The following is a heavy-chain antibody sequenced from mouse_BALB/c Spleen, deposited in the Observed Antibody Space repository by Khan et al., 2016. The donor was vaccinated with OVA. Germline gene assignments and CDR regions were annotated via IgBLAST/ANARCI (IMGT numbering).Heavy chain of an antibody. CDR3: ARGYDGVAS. Sequence: VQLKQSGPDLVKTGASVKISCMASGYSFTAYYMNWVRLSHGKSLECIGRINPNTYNINYNQKFKGKAILTVDTSSSTAYMELRSLTSEDSAVYCWARGYDGVASWGQGTLVTGSA. CDR2: INPNTYNI. D-gene: IGHD2-14*01. V-gene: IGHV1-26*01. J-gene: IGHJ3*01. CDR1: GYSFTAYY.